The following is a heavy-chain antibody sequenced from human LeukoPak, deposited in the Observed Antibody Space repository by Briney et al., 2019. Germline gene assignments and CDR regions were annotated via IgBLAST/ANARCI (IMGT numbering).Heavy chain of an antibody. Sequence: SETLSLTCTVSGGSISSGDYYWGWIRQPPGKGLEWIGSIYYSGSTYYNPSLKSRGTISVDTSKNQFSLKLSSVTAADTAVYYCARGGLRWYQTNDAFDIWGQGTMVTVSS. CDR3: ARGGLRWYQTNDAFDI. J-gene: IGHJ3*02. CDR2: IYYSGST. CDR1: GGSISSGDYY. D-gene: IGHD4-23*01. V-gene: IGHV4-39*07.